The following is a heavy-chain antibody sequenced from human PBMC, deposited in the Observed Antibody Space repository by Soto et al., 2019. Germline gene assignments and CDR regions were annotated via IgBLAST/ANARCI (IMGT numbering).Heavy chain of an antibody. D-gene: IGHD3-10*01. CDR2: IYYSGST. Sequence: QVQLQESGPGLVKPSQTLSLTCTVSGGSISSGGDYWSWIRQHPGKGLEWLGYIYYSGSTYYNPSLKSRVTISVDTSKNQFSLKLSSVTAADTAVYYCARCVVVTMVRGVIIDYYYHMDVWGKGTTVTVSS. CDR3: ARCVVVTMVRGVIIDYYYHMDV. J-gene: IGHJ6*03. V-gene: IGHV4-31*03. CDR1: GGSISSGGDY.